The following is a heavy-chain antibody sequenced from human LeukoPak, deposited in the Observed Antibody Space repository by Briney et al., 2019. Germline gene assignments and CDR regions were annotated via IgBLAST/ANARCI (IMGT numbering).Heavy chain of an antibody. D-gene: IGHD3-9*01. CDR3: ARGTIHWDYYYYYMDV. CDR1: GFTFDDYG. V-gene: IGHV3-20*04. Sequence: GGSLRLSCAASGFTFDDYGMSWVRQAPGKGLEWVSGINWNGGSTGYADSVKGRFTISRDNAKNSLYLQMNSLRAEDTALYYCARGTIHWDYYYYYMDVWGKGTTVTVSS. CDR2: INWNGGST. J-gene: IGHJ6*03.